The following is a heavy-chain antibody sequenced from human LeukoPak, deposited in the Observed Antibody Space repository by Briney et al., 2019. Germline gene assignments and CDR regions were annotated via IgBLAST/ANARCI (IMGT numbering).Heavy chain of an antibody. CDR3: ARDRPITMIAVEGFDY. CDR2: INPSGGST. D-gene: IGHD3-22*01. J-gene: IGHJ4*02. Sequence: ASVKVSCKASGYTFTSYYMHWVRQAPGQGLEWMGIINPSGGSTSYAQKFQGRVTMTRDTSTSTVYMELSSLRSEDTAVYYCARDRPITMIAVEGFDYWGQGTLVTVSS. V-gene: IGHV1-46*01. CDR1: GYTFTSYY.